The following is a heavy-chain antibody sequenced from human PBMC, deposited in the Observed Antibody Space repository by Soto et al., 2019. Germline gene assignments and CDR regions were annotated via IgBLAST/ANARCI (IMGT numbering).Heavy chain of an antibody. CDR3: APHYPESSDYFVGSPIFDY. Sequence: GASVKVSCKASGYIFTGNYMHWVRQAPGQGLEYMVWINPNNGATNYAQNFHGRVTMTWDTSISTAYMEVRRLRSDDTAVYYCAPHYPESSDYFVGSPIFDYWGQGSLVTVSS. CDR2: INPNNGAT. CDR1: GYIFTGNY. V-gene: IGHV1-2*02. D-gene: IGHD3-22*01. J-gene: IGHJ4*02.